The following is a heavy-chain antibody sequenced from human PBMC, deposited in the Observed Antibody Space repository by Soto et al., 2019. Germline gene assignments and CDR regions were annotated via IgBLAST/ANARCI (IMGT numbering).Heavy chain of an antibody. CDR2: IVVGSGNT. V-gene: IGHV1-58*01. CDR3: AAGGIGYGLSDY. Sequence: WASVKVSCKASGFTFTSSAVQWVRQARGQRLEWIGWIVVGSGNTNYAQKFQERVTITRDMSTSTAYMELSSLRSEDTAVYYCAAGGIGYGLSDYWGQGTLVTVSS. CDR1: GFTFTSSA. J-gene: IGHJ4*02. D-gene: IGHD5-12*01.